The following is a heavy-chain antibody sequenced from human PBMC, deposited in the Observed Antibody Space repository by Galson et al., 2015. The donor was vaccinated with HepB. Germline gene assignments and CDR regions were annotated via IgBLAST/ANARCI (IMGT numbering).Heavy chain of an antibody. CDR3: ARAYGSGSYYYYGMDV. CDR1: GFTFSSYA. V-gene: IGHV3-30-3*01. J-gene: IGHJ6*02. Sequence: SLRLSCAASGFTFSSYAMHWVRQAPGKGLEWVAVISYDGSNKYYADSVKGRFTISRDNSKNTLYLQMNSLRAEDTAVYYCARAYGSGSYYYYGMDVWGQGTTVTVSS. D-gene: IGHD3-10*01. CDR2: ISYDGSNK.